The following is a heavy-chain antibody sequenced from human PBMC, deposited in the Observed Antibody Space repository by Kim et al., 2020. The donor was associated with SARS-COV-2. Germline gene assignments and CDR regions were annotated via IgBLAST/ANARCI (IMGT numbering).Heavy chain of an antibody. CDR1: GFTFSSYD. CDR3: ARVSYYDILTGSPPRYYYYYYMDV. D-gene: IGHD3-9*01. Sequence: GGSLRLSCAASGFTFSSYDMHWVRQATGKGLEWVSVIGTAGDTYYPGSVKSRFTISRENAKNSLYLQMNSLRAGDTAVYYCARVSYYDILTGSPPRYYYYYYMDVWGKGTTVTVSS. V-gene: IGHV3-13*01. CDR2: IGTAGDT. J-gene: IGHJ6*03.